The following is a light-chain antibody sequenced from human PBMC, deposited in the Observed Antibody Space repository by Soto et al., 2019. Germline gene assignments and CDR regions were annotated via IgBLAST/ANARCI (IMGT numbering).Light chain of an antibody. CDR2: DVT. CDR1: SSDVGAYNY. CDR3: SSYTSSIVV. Sequence: QSALTQPASVSGSPGQSITISCTGTSSDVGAYNYVSWYQQYPGKAPKLMIYDVTDRPSGVSNRFSGSKSGNTASLTISGLQAEDVADYYCSSYTSSIVVFGGGTKVTVL. V-gene: IGLV2-14*01. J-gene: IGLJ2*01.